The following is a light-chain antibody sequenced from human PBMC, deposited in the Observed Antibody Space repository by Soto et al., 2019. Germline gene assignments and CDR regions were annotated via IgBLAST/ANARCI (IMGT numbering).Light chain of an antibody. CDR2: EVN. V-gene: IGLV2-14*01. CDR1: SSDVGGFKF. Sequence: QAVVTQPPSVSGAPGQRVTISCTGTSSDVGGFKFVSWYQQHPDNAPKLIIYEVNKRPSGVSNRFSASKSGNTASLTISGLQAEDEADYYCTSYSSSSTDVVFGGGTQLTVL. CDR3: TSYSSSSTDVV. J-gene: IGLJ3*02.